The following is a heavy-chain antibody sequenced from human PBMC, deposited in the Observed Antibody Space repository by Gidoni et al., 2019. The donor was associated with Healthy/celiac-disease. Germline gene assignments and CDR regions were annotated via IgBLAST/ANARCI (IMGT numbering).Heavy chain of an antibody. CDR2: IYYSGTT. J-gene: IGHJ3*02. Sequence: QLQLQESGPGLVKPSQTLSLTCTVSGGSISSRSSYWGWIRQPPGKGLEWIGSIYYSGTTYYNPSLKSRVTISVDTSKNQFSLKLSSMTAADTAVYYCARQGGYYDSSGPIWGQGTMVTVSS. CDR3: ARQGGYYDSSGPI. D-gene: IGHD3-22*01. V-gene: IGHV4-39*01. CDR1: GGSISSRSSY.